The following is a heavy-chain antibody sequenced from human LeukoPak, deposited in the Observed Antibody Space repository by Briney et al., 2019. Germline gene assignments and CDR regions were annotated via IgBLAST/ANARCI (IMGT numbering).Heavy chain of an antibody. D-gene: IGHD2-2*01. Sequence: SETLSLTCAVYGGSFSGYYWSWIRQPPGKGLEWIGEINHSGSTNYNPSLTSRVTISVDTSKNQFSLKLSSVTAADTAVYYCARGLGGVVPAAMYESRNNWFDPWGQGTLVTVSS. CDR1: GGSFSGYY. V-gene: IGHV4-34*01. CDR3: ARGLGGVVPAAMYESRNNWFDP. J-gene: IGHJ5*02. CDR2: INHSGST.